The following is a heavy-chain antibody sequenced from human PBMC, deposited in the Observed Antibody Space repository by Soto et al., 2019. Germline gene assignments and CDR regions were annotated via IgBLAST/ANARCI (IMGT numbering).Heavy chain of an antibody. V-gene: IGHV1-18*01. CDR2: VSAYNGNT. CDR1: GYTFTSYG. D-gene: IGHD3-3*01. J-gene: IGHJ3*02. Sequence: GASVKVSCKASGYTFTSYGISWVRQAPGRGLEWMGWVSAYNGNTNYAQKLQGRVTMTTDTSTSTAYMELRSLRSDDTAVYYCARYGSDYDFWSGYYEGDAFDIWGQGTMVTVS. CDR3: ARYGSDYDFWSGYYEGDAFDI.